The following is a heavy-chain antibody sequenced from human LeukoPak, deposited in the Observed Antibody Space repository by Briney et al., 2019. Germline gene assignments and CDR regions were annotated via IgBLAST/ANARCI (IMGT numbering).Heavy chain of an antibody. CDR1: GGSISSGSYY. CDR2: IYTSGST. CDR3: ARDFDDFWSGYYRDYYYYMDV. Sequence: SETLSLTCTVSGGSISSGSYYWSWIRQPAGKGLEWIGRIYTSGSTNYNPSLKSRVTISVDTSKNQFSLKLSSVTAADTAVYCCARDFDDFWSGYYRDYYYYMDVWGKGTTVTVSS. D-gene: IGHD3-3*01. J-gene: IGHJ6*03. V-gene: IGHV4-61*02.